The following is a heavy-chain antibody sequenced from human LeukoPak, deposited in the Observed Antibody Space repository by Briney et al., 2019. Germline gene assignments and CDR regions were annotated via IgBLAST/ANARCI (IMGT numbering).Heavy chain of an antibody. V-gene: IGHV4-34*01. J-gene: IGHJ4*02. Sequence: SEALSLTCAVYRGSFSGYNWSWIRQPPGKGREWIGEINHSGSTNYNPSIKSRVTISVDTSKSQFSLKLSSVTAADTAVYYCARGLRTFDYWGQGTLVTVSS. CDR3: ARGLRTFDY. CDR2: INHSGST. CDR1: RGSFSGYN. D-gene: IGHD4-17*01.